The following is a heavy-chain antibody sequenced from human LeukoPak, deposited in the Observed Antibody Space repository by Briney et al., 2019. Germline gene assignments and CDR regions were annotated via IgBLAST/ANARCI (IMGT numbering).Heavy chain of an antibody. CDR1: GGSISSSSYY. CDR3: ARAEGDYDSSGYYYGGAPFDY. Sequence: PSETLSLTCTVSGGSISSSSYYWGWIRQPPGKGLEWIGSIYYSGSTYYNPSLKSRVTISVDTSKNQFSLKLGSVTAADTAVYYCARAEGDYDSSGYYYGGAPFDYWGQGTLVTVSS. J-gene: IGHJ4*02. D-gene: IGHD3-22*01. V-gene: IGHV4-39*07. CDR2: IYYSGST.